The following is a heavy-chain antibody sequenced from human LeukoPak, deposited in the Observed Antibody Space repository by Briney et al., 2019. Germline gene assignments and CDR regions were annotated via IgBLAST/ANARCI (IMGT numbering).Heavy chain of an antibody. Sequence: SETLSLTCLVSGGSISGSHWSWIRQPPGKGLEWIGYIYYSGSTNYNPSLKSRVTISVDTSKNQFSLKLSSVTAADTAVYYCARDQSSGPIYYYYGMDVWGQGTTVTVSS. V-gene: IGHV4-59*12. CDR1: GGSISGSH. D-gene: IGHD3-10*01. J-gene: IGHJ6*02. CDR2: IYYSGST. CDR3: ARDQSSGPIYYYYGMDV.